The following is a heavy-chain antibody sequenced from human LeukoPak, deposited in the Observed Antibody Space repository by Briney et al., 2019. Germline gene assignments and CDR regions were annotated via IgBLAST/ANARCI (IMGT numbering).Heavy chain of an antibody. CDR2: IYHSGST. D-gene: IGHD3-3*01. V-gene: IGHV4-38-2*02. Sequence: SETLSLTCTVSGYSISSGYYWGWIRQPPGKGLEWIGSIYHSGSTYYNPSLKSRVTISVDMSKNQFSLKLSSVTAADTAVYYCAREGSIFGVVIDYWGQGTLVTVSS. CDR1: GYSISSGYY. J-gene: IGHJ4*02. CDR3: AREGSIFGVVIDY.